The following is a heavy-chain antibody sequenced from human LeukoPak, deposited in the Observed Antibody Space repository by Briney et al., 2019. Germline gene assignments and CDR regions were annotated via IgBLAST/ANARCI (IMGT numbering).Heavy chain of an antibody. D-gene: IGHD4-17*01. CDR3: ARRPDYGDVNFDY. V-gene: IGHV3-7*01. Sequence: GGSLRLSCAASGFTFSSYWMSWVRQAPGKGLEWVANIKQDGSEKYYVDSVKGRFTISRDNAKNSLYLQMNSLRAEDTAVYYCARRPDYGDVNFDYWGQGTLVTVSS. J-gene: IGHJ4*02. CDR1: GFTFSSYW. CDR2: IKQDGSEK.